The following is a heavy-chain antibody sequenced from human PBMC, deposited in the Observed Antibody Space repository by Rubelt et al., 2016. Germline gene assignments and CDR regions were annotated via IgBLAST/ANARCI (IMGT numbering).Heavy chain of an antibody. V-gene: IGHV3-48*01. Sequence: VQLVESGGGVVQPGRSLRLSCAASGFTFSNYGLHWVRQAPGKGLEWVSYISSSSSTIYYADSVKGRFTISRDNSKKHLYLRMNSLGGGDPAVYYCAKWKMAVAERGFDDWGQGTLVTVSS. D-gene: IGHD6-19*01. CDR2: ISSSSSTI. CDR1: GFTFSNYG. J-gene: IGHJ4*02. CDR3: AKWKMAVAERGFDD.